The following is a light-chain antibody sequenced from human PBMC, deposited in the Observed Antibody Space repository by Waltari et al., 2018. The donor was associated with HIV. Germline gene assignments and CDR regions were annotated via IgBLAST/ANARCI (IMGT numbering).Light chain of an antibody. CDR2: DVT. J-gene: IGLJ3*02. Sequence: QSALTQPASVSGSPGQSITISCTGTTSDVGGYDFVSWFQQHPGKAPHLLIYDVTSRPSGTSDLFSGSKSGATASLTISGLQAEDEADYYCSSYATNTTVMFGGGTKVTVL. CDR3: SSYATNTTVM. CDR1: TSDVGGYDF. V-gene: IGLV2-14*03.